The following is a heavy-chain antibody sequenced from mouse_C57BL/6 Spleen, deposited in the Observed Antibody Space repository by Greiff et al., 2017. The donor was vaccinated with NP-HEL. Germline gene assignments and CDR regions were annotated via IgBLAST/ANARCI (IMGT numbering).Heavy chain of an antibody. CDR1: GYAFSSSW. V-gene: IGHV1-82*01. CDR2: IYPGDGDT. Sequence: VQLQQSGPELVKPGASVKISCKASGYAFSSSWMNWVKQRPGKGLEWIGRIYPGDGDTNYNGKFKGKATLTADKSSSTAYMQLSRLTSEDSAVYFCARGGYYGSSYDWYFDVWGTGTTVTVSS. D-gene: IGHD1-1*01. CDR3: ARGGYYGSSYDWYFDV. J-gene: IGHJ1*03.